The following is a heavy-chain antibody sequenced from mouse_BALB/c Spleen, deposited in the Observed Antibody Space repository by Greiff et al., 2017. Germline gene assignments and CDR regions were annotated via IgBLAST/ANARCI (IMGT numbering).Heavy chain of an antibody. D-gene: IGHD2-4*01. CDR3: ARQAYYDYDVGAMDY. Sequence: EVMLVESGGDLVKPGGSLKLSCAASGFTFSSYGMSWVRQTPDKRLEWVATISSGGSYTYYPDSVKGRFTISRDNAKNTLYLQMSSLKSEDTAMYYCARQAYYDYDVGAMDYWGQGTSVTVSS. V-gene: IGHV5-6*01. J-gene: IGHJ4*01. CDR1: GFTFSSYG. CDR2: ISSGGSYT.